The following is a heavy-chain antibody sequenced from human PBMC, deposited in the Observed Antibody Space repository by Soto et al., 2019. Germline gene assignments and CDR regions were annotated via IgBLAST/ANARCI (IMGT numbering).Heavy chain of an antibody. CDR3: ARDQPGYSYGYGLGY. V-gene: IGHV3-21*01. D-gene: IGHD5-18*01. CDR2: ISSSSSYI. CDR1: GFTFSSYS. Sequence: LRLSCAASGFTFSSYSMNWVRQAPGKGLEWVSSISSSSSYIYYADSVKGRFTISRDNAKNSLYLQMNSLRAEETAVYYCARDQPGYSYGYGLGYWGQGTLVTVSS. J-gene: IGHJ4*02.